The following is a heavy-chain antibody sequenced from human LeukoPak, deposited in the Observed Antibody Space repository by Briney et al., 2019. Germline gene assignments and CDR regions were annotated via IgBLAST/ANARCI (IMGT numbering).Heavy chain of an antibody. CDR1: GGSISSSRYY. D-gene: IGHD6-19*01. CDR2: IYYSGST. CDR3: ASRSGWYQQTGIDY. Sequence: SETLSLTCAVSGGSISSSRYYWGWIRQPPGKGLEWIGSIYYSGSTYYNPSLKSRVTISVDTSKNQFSLKLSSVTAADTAVYYCASRSGWYQQTGIDYWGQGTLVTVSS. V-gene: IGHV4-39*01. J-gene: IGHJ4*02.